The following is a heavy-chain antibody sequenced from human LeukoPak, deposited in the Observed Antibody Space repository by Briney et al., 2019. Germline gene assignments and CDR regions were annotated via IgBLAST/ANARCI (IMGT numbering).Heavy chain of an antibody. V-gene: IGHV3-23*01. D-gene: IGHD2-15*01. J-gene: IGHJ5*02. CDR3: AREVRGYCSGGSCQGWFDP. Sequence: PGGSLRLSCAASGFTFSSYAMSWVRQAPGKGLEWVSAISGSGGSTYYADSVKGRFTISRDNSKNSLYLQMNSLRAEDTAVYYCAREVRGYCSGGSCQGWFDPWGQGTLVTVSS. CDR1: GFTFSSYA. CDR2: ISGSGGST.